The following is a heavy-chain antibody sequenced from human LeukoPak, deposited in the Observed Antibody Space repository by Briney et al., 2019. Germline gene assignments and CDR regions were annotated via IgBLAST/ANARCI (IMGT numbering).Heavy chain of an antibody. CDR1: GFTFSSYA. CDR3: AKVISVRYFDWSDNGMDV. V-gene: IGHV3-23*01. Sequence: GGSLRLSCAASGFTFSSYAMSWFRQAPGKGLEWVSAISGSGGSTYYADSVKGRFTISRDNSKNTLYLQMNSLRAEDTAVYYCAKVISVRYFDWSDNGMDVWGQGTTVTVSS. D-gene: IGHD3-9*01. J-gene: IGHJ6*02. CDR2: ISGSGGST.